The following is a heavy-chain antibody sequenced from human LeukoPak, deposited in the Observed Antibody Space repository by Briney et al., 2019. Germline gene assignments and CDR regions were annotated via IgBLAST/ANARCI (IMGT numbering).Heavy chain of an antibody. CDR1: GGSISSYY. Sequence: SETLSLTCTVSGGSISSYYWSWIRQPPGKGLEWIGYIYYSGSTNYNPSLKSRVTISVDTSKNQFSLKLSSVTAADTAVYYCARHFRPIWYFDLWGRGTLVTVSS. V-gene: IGHV4-59*08. J-gene: IGHJ2*01. CDR2: IYYSGST. CDR3: ARHFRPIWYFDL.